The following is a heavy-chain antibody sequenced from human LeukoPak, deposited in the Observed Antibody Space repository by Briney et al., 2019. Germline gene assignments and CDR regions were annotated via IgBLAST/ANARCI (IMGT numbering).Heavy chain of an antibody. CDR2: INPNSGGT. CDR1: GYTLTGYY. J-gene: IGHJ5*02. CDR3: AREKDSSGYSNWFDP. Sequence: ASVKVSCKASGYTLTGYYMHWVRQAPGQGLEWMGWINPNSGGTNYAQKFQGWVTMTRDTSISTAYMELSRLRSDDTAVYYCAREKDSSGYSNWFDPWGQGTLVTVSS. D-gene: IGHD3-22*01. V-gene: IGHV1-2*04.